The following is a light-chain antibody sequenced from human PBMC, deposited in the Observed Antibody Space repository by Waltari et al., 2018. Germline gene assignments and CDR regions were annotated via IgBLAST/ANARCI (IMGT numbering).Light chain of an antibody. V-gene: IGKV4-1*01. Sequence: DIVMTQSPDSLAVSLGERDTFNCKSSQSVLYSSDNKNYLAWYQQNPGQPPKVLIYWASTRQSGVPDRFSGSGSGTDFTLTISSLQAEDVAVYYCQQYYTTPLTFGGGTKVEIK. CDR2: WAS. J-gene: IGKJ4*01. CDR3: QQYYTTPLT. CDR1: QSVLYSSDNKNY.